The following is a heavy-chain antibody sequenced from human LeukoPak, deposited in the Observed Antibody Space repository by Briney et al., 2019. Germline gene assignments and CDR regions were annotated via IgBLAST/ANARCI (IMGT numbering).Heavy chain of an antibody. V-gene: IGHV4-34*01. CDR2: INDTGDT. CDR3: ARRRISPSDTFWFDP. CDR1: GGSFSGYY. Sequence: SETLSLTCVVYGGSFSGYYWGWIRQPPGKRLEWLGEINDTGDTAYTPSLNSRVTISSDTSKNLFSLKIKSVTAADTAVYYCARRRISPSDTFWFDPWGQGIQVTVSS. D-gene: IGHD3-3*02. J-gene: IGHJ5*02.